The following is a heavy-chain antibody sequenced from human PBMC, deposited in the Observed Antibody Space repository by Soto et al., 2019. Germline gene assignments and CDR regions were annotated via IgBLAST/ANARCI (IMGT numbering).Heavy chain of an antibody. CDR2: IIPIFGTA. V-gene: IGHV1-69*13. Sequence: SVKVSCKASGGTFSSYAISWVRQAPGQGLEWMGGIIPIFGTANYAQKFQGRVTITADESTSTAYMELSSLRSEDTAVYYCARDRGIAAAPFDPWGQGTLVTVSS. D-gene: IGHD6-13*01. CDR3: ARDRGIAAAPFDP. J-gene: IGHJ5*02. CDR1: GGTFSSYA.